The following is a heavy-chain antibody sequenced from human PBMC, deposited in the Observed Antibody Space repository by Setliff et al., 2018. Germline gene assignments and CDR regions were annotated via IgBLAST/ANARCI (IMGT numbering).Heavy chain of an antibody. CDR1: GGSVSSASHY. CDR2: VYYSGYT. CDR3: ARVDFTMIQGVIGH. V-gene: IGHV4-39*07. J-gene: IGHJ1*01. Sequence: NPSETLSLTCTVSGGSVSSASHYWGWIRQAPGKAMEWIGSVYYSGYTYYKPSLQSRVIMSVDTSKNQFSLKLTSVTAADTAVYYCARVDFTMIQGVIGHWGQGTLVTV. D-gene: IGHD3-10*01.